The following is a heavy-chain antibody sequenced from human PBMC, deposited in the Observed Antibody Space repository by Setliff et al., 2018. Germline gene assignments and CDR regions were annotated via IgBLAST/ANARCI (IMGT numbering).Heavy chain of an antibody. CDR1: GYTFTSYG. CDR2: ISAYNDNT. Sequence: GASVKVSCKASGYTFTSYGITWVRQAPGQGLEWMGWISAYNDNTHYAQKFRGRVTITSDRSVSTAYMELSSLRSEDTAVYYCARTRGLDVWGQGTTVTVSS. V-gene: IGHV1-18*01. J-gene: IGHJ6*02. CDR3: ARTRGLDV.